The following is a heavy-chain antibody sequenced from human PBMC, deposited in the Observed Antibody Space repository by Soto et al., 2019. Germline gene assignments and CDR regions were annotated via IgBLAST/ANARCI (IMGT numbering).Heavy chain of an antibody. CDR3: ARDLGIAKTYFYDSSSYFAFDS. J-gene: IGHJ5*01. V-gene: IGHV4-34*01. D-gene: IGHD3-22*01. Sequence: PSETLSLTCAVYGGSFSGYYWSWIRQPPGKGLEWIGEINHSGSTNYNPSLKSRVTISLYTSKNHFSLKLSSVTAADTAVYYCARDLGIAKTYFYDSSSYFAFDSWGQGTLVT. CDR1: GGSFSGYY. CDR2: INHSGST.